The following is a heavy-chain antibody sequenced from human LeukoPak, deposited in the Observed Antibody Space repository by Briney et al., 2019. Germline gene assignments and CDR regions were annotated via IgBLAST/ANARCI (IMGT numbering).Heavy chain of an antibody. V-gene: IGHV3-48*01. Sequence: PGGSLRPSCAASGFTLSSHSMNWVRQAPGKGLEWVSYISSSSSTIYYADSVKGRFTISRDNSKNTLYLQMNSLRAEDTAVYYCARGGWDSSGWYDYFDYWGQGTLVTVSS. CDR2: ISSSSSTI. CDR3: ARGGWDSSGWYDYFDY. CDR1: GFTLSSHS. D-gene: IGHD6-19*01. J-gene: IGHJ4*02.